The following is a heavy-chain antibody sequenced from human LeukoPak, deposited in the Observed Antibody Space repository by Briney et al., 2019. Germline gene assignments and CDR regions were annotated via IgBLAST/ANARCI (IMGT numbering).Heavy chain of an antibody. Sequence: ASVKVSCKASGYTFTGYYMHWVRQAPGQGLEWMGWINPNSGGTNYAQKFQGRVTMTRDTSISTAYMELSRLRSDDTAVYYCARVYYGSGSYNYYYYYMDAWGKGTTVTISS. V-gene: IGHV1-2*02. CDR3: ARVYYGSGSYNYYYYYMDA. D-gene: IGHD3-10*01. J-gene: IGHJ6*03. CDR2: INPNSGGT. CDR1: GYTFTGYY.